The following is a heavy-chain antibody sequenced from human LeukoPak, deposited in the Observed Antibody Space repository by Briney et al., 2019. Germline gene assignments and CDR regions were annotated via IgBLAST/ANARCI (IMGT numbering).Heavy chain of an antibody. D-gene: IGHD3-10*01. Sequence: SETLSLTCTVSGGSISSGGYYWSWIRQHPGKGLEWIGYIYYSGSTYYNPSLKSRVTISVDTSKNQFSLKLCSVTAADTAVYYCARAGGLLLWFGELLPYYFDYWGQGTLVTVSS. J-gene: IGHJ4*02. V-gene: IGHV4-31*03. CDR2: IYYSGST. CDR3: ARAGGLLLWFGELLPYYFDY. CDR1: GGSISSGGYY.